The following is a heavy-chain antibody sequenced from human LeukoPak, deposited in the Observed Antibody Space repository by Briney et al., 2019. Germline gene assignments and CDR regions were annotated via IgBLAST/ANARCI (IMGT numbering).Heavy chain of an antibody. CDR3: TKLTSRGAVAGTKGAFDV. D-gene: IGHD6-19*01. CDR2: ASYTRGT. Sequence: KPSETLSLTCTVSGGSIAGDSYFWGWVRQPPGKGLEWIGSASYTRGTFYIPSLGTRATISLDTSNNAVSLKLTSVTAADTAVYYCTKLTSRGAVAGTKGAFDVWGQGTKVTASS. J-gene: IGHJ3*01. V-gene: IGHV4-39*01. CDR1: GGSIAGDSYF.